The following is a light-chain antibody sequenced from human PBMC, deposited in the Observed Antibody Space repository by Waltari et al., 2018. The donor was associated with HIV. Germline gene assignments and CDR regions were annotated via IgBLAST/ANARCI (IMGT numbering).Light chain of an antibody. Sequence: QSVLTQSPSASGTPGPRVIISCSGSSSNIGGRTYVNSYQLLPGTAPKLLIYKNNQRPSGVPDRFSGSKSGTSASLAISGLRSEDEADYYCAAWDDSLNGVVFGGGTKLTVL. J-gene: IGLJ2*01. CDR1: SSNIGGRTY. CDR3: AAWDDSLNGVV. V-gene: IGLV1-47*01. CDR2: KNN.